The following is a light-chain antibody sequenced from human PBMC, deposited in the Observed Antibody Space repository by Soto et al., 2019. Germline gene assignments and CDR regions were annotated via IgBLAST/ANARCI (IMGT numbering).Light chain of an antibody. Sequence: DIPMTQSPSSLSASVGDRVTITCRASQTINAYLNWYQQKPGKAPKLLIYAASSLQSGVPSRFSGSRSXXDFTLXXSSLXPEXXAXYYCQESYRTPRTFGQGTRLEI. CDR3: QESYRTPRT. CDR1: QTINAY. J-gene: IGKJ2*01. V-gene: IGKV1-39*01. CDR2: AAS.